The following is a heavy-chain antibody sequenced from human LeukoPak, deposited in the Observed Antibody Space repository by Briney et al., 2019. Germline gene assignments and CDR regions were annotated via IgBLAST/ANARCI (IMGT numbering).Heavy chain of an antibody. V-gene: IGHV3-48*03. Sequence: PGGSLTLSCAPSGYTFNNYEMKWVRQAPGEGLEWVSYISSSGSAIYYADSVKGRFTISRNNAKNSLYRQMNSLRAEDTAVYYCARCPPSLNHGIDNWGQGTLVPVSS. J-gene: IGHJ4*02. CDR1: GYTFNNYE. CDR3: ARCPPSLNHGIDN. D-gene: IGHD1-14*01. CDR2: ISSSGSAI.